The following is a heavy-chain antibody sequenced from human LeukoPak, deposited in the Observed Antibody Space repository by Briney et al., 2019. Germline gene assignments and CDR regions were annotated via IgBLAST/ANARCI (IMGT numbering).Heavy chain of an antibody. CDR1: GFTFDDYA. CDR3: ATTRIADYYMDV. Sequence: PGGSLRLSCAASGFTFDDYAMHWVRQAPGKGLEWVSGISWNSGSIGYADSVKGRFTISRDNAKNSLYLQMNSLRAEDTAVYYCATTRIADYYMDVWGKGTTVTISS. CDR2: ISWNSGSI. D-gene: IGHD6-13*01. J-gene: IGHJ6*03. V-gene: IGHV3-9*01.